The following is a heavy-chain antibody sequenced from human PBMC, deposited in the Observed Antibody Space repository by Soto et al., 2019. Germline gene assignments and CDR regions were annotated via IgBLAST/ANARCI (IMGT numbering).Heavy chain of an antibody. D-gene: IGHD6-13*01. V-gene: IGHV1-24*01. Sequence: ASVKVSCKVSGYTLTELSMHWVRQAPGKGLEWMGGFDPEDGETIYAQKFQGRVTMTRDTSTSTVYMELSSLRSEDTAVYYCARPGGSSSWQGDFDYWGQGTLVTVSS. CDR2: FDPEDGET. J-gene: IGHJ4*02. CDR1: GYTLTELS. CDR3: ARPGGSSSWQGDFDY.